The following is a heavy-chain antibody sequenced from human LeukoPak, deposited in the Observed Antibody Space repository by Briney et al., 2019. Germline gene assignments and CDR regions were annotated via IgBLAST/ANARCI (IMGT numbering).Heavy chain of an antibody. J-gene: IGHJ4*02. CDR3: TCDPNWVFDN. D-gene: IGHD7-27*01. Sequence: SETLSLTCAVSDYSISSGYYWGWIRQPPGKGLEWIGSIYLSGNTYYNPSLKSRVTISLDTSENQFSLKLSSVTAADTAVYYCTCDPNWVFDNWGQGTLVTVSS. CDR2: IYLSGNT. CDR1: DYSISSGYY. V-gene: IGHV4-38-2*01.